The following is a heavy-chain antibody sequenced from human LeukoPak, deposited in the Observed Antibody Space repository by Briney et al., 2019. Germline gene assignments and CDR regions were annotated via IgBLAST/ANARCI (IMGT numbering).Heavy chain of an antibody. Sequence: PPGSLRLSCAASAFTVTSNYMNWVRHAPGNGLGWVSVICSGGSTNNADSVKGRFTISRDNTKKTLYFQMSNRRAKDTAVYYCIYGYTLDFWGQGTLVTVSS. CDR1: AFTVTSNY. CDR2: ICSGGST. J-gene: IGHJ4*02. D-gene: IGHD5-18*01. V-gene: IGHV3-53*01. CDR3: IYGYTLDF.